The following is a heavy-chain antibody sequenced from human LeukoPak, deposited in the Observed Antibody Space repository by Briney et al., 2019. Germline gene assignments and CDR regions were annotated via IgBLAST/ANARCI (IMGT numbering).Heavy chain of an antibody. CDR1: GYTFTGYY. Sequence: ASVNVSCKASGYTFTGYYLHWVRQAPGQGLEWMGWINPNSGGTNYAQKFQGRVTMTRDTSITTAYTELSSLRYDDTAVYYCARGSRNHFDFWGQGDLVTVSS. CDR2: INPNSGGT. D-gene: IGHD2-15*01. CDR3: ARGSRNHFDF. V-gene: IGHV1-2*02. J-gene: IGHJ4*02.